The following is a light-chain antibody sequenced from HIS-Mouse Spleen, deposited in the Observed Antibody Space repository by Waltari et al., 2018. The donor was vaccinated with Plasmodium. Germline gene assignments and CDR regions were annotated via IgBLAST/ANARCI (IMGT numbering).Light chain of an antibody. CDR2: GAS. Sequence: EIVMTQSPATLSVSPGERATLSCRASQRVSSNLAWYQQKPGQAPRLLIDGASTRATGIPARFSGSCSGTECTLTISSLQSEDFAVYYCQQYNNWSFTFGPGTKVDIK. J-gene: IGKJ3*01. V-gene: IGKV3-15*01. CDR3: QQYNNWSFT. CDR1: QRVSSN.